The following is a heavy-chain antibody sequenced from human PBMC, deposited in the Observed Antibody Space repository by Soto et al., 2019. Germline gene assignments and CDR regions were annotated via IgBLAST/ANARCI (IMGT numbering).Heavy chain of an antibody. D-gene: IGHD3-3*01. CDR1: GFSFSNFA. V-gene: IGHV3-23*01. Sequence: GGSLRLSCAASGFSFSNFAMSWVRQAPGKGLEWVSSIGGGSDKIYYSDSVKGRFTSSRDNSKNTLYLQMNSLRAEDTALFFCARIFGAYDYFDFWGQGTPVTVSS. CDR2: IGGGSDKI. J-gene: IGHJ4*02. CDR3: ARIFGAYDYFDF.